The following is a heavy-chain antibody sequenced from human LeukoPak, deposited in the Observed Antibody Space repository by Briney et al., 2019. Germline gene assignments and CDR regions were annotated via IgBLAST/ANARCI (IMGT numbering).Heavy chain of an antibody. CDR1: GFSFTTYL. Sequence: GESLKISCQGSGFSFTTYLISWVRQMPGKGLEWTGRIYPSDSYTNYSPSFQGRVTISADKSISTAYLQLTSLRASDTAIYYCARHFYSGYDLIDYWGQGTLVTAS. CDR3: ARHFYSGYDLIDY. J-gene: IGHJ4*02. CDR2: IYPSDSYT. V-gene: IGHV5-10-1*01. D-gene: IGHD5-12*01.